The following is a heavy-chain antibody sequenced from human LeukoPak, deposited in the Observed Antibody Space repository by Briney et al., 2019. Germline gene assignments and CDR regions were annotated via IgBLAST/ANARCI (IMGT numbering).Heavy chain of an antibody. CDR1: GFTFSSYS. CDR3: ARDQAAGYYDFWSGYLKGYGMDV. D-gene: IGHD3-3*01. V-gene: IGHV3-21*01. Sequence: PGGSLRLSCAASGFTFSSYSMNWVRQAPGKGLEWVSSISSSSSYIYYADSVKGRFTISRGNAKNSLYLQMNSLRAEDTAVYYCARDQAAGYYDFWSGYLKGYGMDVWGQGTTVTVSS. J-gene: IGHJ6*02. CDR2: ISSSSSYI.